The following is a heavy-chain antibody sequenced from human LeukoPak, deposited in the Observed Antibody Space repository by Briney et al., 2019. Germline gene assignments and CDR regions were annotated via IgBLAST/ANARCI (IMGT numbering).Heavy chain of an antibody. CDR1: GFTFNNYV. D-gene: IGHD1-26*01. CDR3: AKDRSIGTYYTFDH. Sequence: GGSLRLSCEASGFTFNNYVMTWVRQAPGKGLEWVSGISASAAMTYYADSVKGRFTVSRDNSNNRLYLHMSGLTAADTAVYYCAKDRSIGTYYTFDHWGQGSLVTVSS. J-gene: IGHJ4*02. CDR2: ISASAAMT. V-gene: IGHV3-23*01.